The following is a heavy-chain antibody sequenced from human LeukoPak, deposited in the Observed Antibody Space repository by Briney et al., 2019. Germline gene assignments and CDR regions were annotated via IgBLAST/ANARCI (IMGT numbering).Heavy chain of an antibody. V-gene: IGHV3-23*01. Sequence: GGSLRLSCAASGFTFSSYAMTWVRQAPGKGLEWVSVISGSGGSTYYADSVKGRFTISRDNSKNTLYLQMNSLRAEDTAVYYCAKDIGNKDDFWSGYNSYYFDYWGQGTLVTVSS. D-gene: IGHD3-3*01. CDR3: AKDIGNKDDFWSGYNSYYFDY. CDR1: GFTFSSYA. J-gene: IGHJ4*02. CDR2: ISGSGGST.